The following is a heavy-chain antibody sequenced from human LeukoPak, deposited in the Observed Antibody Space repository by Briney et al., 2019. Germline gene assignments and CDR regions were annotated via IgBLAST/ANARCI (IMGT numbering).Heavy chain of an antibody. V-gene: IGHV3-23*01. Sequence: PGGSLRLSCAASGFTFSSYAMSWVRQAPGKGLEWVSAISGSGGSTYYADSVKGRFTISRDNTKNTLYLQMNSLRAEDTAVYYCARPYYYDSSGYYPICDYWGQGTLVTVSS. D-gene: IGHD3-22*01. J-gene: IGHJ4*02. CDR1: GFTFSSYA. CDR2: ISGSGGST. CDR3: ARPYYYDSSGYYPICDY.